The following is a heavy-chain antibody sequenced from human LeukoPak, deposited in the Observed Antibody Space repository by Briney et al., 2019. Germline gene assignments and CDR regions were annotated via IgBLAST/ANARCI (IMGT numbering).Heavy chain of an antibody. Sequence: GGSLRLSCAASGFTFSSYNMNWVRQAPGKGLEWVSSILMSSSYIYYADSVKGRCTISRDNAKNSLYLQMNRLSADDTAVYYCARGPSSGYDYFDYWGQGTLVTVSS. CDR1: GFTFSSYN. V-gene: IGHV3-21*01. D-gene: IGHD6-19*01. J-gene: IGHJ4*02. CDR2: ILMSSSYI. CDR3: ARGPSSGYDYFDY.